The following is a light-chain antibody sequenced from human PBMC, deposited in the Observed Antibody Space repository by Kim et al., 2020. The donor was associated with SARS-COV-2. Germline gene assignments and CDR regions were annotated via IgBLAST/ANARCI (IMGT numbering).Light chain of an antibody. CDR3: QAWDNTIVV. CDR1: KLGDKY. J-gene: IGLJ2*01. V-gene: IGLV3-1*01. Sequence: VPPGKTASSSCSGDKLGDKYISWYQQKPGQAPTLVIYQDNNRPSGIPERFSGSNSGNAATLTISGAQALDEADYFCQAWDNTIVVFGGGTQLTVL. CDR2: QDN.